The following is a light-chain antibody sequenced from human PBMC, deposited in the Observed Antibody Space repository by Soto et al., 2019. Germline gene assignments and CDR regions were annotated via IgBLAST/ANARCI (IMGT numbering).Light chain of an antibody. J-gene: IGKJ1*01. V-gene: IGKV3-15*01. Sequence: EIVMTPSPATLSVSPEERDKHSCRASQSVSSNLAWYQQKPGQAPRLLIYGASTRATGIPARFSGSGSGTEFTLTIFSLQSEDFAVYYCQQYNNWPRTFGQGTKV. CDR3: QQYNNWPRT. CDR2: GAS. CDR1: QSVSSN.